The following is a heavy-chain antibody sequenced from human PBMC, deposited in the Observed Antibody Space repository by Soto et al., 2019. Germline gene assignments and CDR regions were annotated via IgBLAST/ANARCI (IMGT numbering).Heavy chain of an antibody. Sequence: ASETLSLTCTVSGGSVSSGAYYWTWIRQRPGKGLEWIGYIYYSGSTYYSPSLKSRLSISLDTSKNQFSLRLSSVTAADTAMYYCARARLRAVYAFDIWGQGTMVT. D-gene: IGHD5-12*01. V-gene: IGHV4-31*03. CDR2: IYYSGST. CDR3: ARARLRAVYAFDI. J-gene: IGHJ3*02. CDR1: GGSVSSGAYY.